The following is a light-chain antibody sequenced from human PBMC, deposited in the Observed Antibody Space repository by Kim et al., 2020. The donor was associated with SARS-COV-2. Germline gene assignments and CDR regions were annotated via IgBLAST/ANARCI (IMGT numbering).Light chain of an antibody. CDR2: YKSDSEK. CDR1: SGIIVDNYM. V-gene: IGLV5-45*02. J-gene: IGLJ3*02. Sequence: LTCTLRSGIIVDNYMIYWYQQKPGSPPQYLLRYKSDSEKRQGSGVPSRFSGSKDASANAGSLLISGLQSEDEADYYCMIWHSNAWVFGGGTKVTVL. CDR3: MIWHSNAWV.